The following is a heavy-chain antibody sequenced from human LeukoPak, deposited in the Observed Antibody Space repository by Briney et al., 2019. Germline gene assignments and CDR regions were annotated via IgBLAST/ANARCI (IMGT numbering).Heavy chain of an antibody. Sequence: SETLSLTCSVSGVSIRSYFWSWIRQTPGKGLEWIGFMSYSGINNYNLSLKSRVTISLDTSRNQFSLRLNSVTAADTAIYYCTGERGGWGYGSSGFDSWGQGILVTVSS. J-gene: IGHJ4*02. CDR2: MSYSGIN. CDR1: GVSIRSYF. D-gene: IGHD3-10*01. CDR3: TGERGGWGYGSSGFDS. V-gene: IGHV4-59*13.